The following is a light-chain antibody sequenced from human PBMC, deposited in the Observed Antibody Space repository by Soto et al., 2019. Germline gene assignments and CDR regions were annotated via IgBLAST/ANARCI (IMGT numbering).Light chain of an antibody. CDR3: CSYAGSYTLV. J-gene: IGLJ2*01. CDR2: DVS. CDR1: SSDVGGYNY. V-gene: IGLV2-11*01. Sequence: QSVLTQPRPVSGSPGQSVTISCTGTSSDVGGYNYVSWYQQHPGKAPKLMIYDVSNRRSGVPDRFSDSKSGNTASLTISGLQAEDEADYYCCSYAGSYTLVFGGGTKVTV.